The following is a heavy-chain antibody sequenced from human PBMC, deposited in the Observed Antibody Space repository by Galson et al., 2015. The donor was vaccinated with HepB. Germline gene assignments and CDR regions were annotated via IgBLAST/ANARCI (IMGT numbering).Heavy chain of an antibody. Sequence: SLRLSCAASESIFSNDAMSWVRQAQGKGLEGVSTISSSGTSTYSADSVKGRFTISRDNSKNTLFLQMNSLRAEDTALYYCAKDYNLGVWGQGTLVTVSS. CDR1: ESIFSNDA. D-gene: IGHD3-10*01. J-gene: IGHJ4*02. V-gene: IGHV3-23*01. CDR2: ISSSGTST. CDR3: AKDYNLGV.